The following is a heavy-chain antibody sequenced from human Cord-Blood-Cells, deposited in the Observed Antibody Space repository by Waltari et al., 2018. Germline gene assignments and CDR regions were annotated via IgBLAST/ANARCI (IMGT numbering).Heavy chain of an antibody. CDR1: GDSVSSNRAA. V-gene: IGHV6-1*01. J-gene: IGHJ6*02. Sequence: QVQLQQSGPGLVKPSQTLPLTCAISGDSVSSNRAAWNWIRQSPSRGLEWLGRTYYRSKWYNDYAVSVKSRITINPDTSKNQFSLQLNSVTPEDTAVYYCARDPKYSSSSYYYGMDVWGQGTTVTVSS. CDR3: ARDPKYSSSSYYYGMDV. D-gene: IGHD6-6*01. CDR2: TYYRSKWYN.